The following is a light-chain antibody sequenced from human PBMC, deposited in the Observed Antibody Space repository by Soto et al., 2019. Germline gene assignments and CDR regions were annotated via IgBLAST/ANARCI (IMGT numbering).Light chain of an antibody. CDR3: ATWDDSLRGRL. CDR2: TDD. J-gene: IGLJ2*01. V-gene: IGLV1-47*02. Sequence: QSALTQPPSASGTPGQRVTISCSGSSSNIGRNSLYWYQQLPGSATNLLIHTDDQRPSGVPDRFSGSKSGTSASLAITGLRSEDDADYYCATWDDSLRGRLFGGGTKLTVL. CDR1: SSNIGRNS.